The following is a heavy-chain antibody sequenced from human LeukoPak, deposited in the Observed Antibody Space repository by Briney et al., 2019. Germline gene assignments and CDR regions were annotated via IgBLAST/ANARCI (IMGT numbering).Heavy chain of an antibody. CDR1: GGSISSGSYY. Sequence: SETLSLTCTVSGGSISSGSYYWSWIRQPAGKGLEWIGRIYTSGSTNYNPSLKSRVTISVDTSKNQFSLKLSSVTAADTAVYYCAREGDSSGWYADYWGQGTLVTVSS. D-gene: IGHD6-19*01. CDR2: IYTSGST. V-gene: IGHV4-61*02. J-gene: IGHJ4*02. CDR3: AREGDSSGWYADY.